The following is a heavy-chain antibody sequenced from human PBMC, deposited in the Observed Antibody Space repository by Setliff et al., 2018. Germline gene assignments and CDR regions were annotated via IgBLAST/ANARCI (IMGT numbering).Heavy chain of an antibody. CDR1: GGSISSSSYY. Sequence: SETLSLTCTVSGGSISSSSYYWGWIRQPPGKGLEWIGSIYYSGSTYYNPSLKSRVTISVDTSKNQFSLKLSSVTAADTAVYYCARYPLGIEQWLVPGASYFDYWGQGTLVTVSS. V-gene: IGHV4-39*01. J-gene: IGHJ4*02. CDR2: IYYSGST. CDR3: ARYPLGIEQWLVPGASYFDY. D-gene: IGHD6-19*01.